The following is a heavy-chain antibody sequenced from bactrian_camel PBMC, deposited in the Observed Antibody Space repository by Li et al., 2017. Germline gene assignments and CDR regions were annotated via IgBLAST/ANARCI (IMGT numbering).Heavy chain of an antibody. Sequence: HVQLVESGGGSVQAGGSLRLSCAYSGVTTRSSYCMGWFRLQPGEQREGVAAISQARGSAIYADSVRGRFTISQDNVKNTVYLQMNSLKPEDTAMYYCAAEQEYCNGGYPGLVAFGVWGQGTQVTVS. CDR1: GVTTRSSYC. CDR3: AAEQEYCNGGYPGLVAFGV. V-gene: IGHV3S1*01. CDR2: ISQARGSA. J-gene: IGHJ6*01. D-gene: IGHD2*01.